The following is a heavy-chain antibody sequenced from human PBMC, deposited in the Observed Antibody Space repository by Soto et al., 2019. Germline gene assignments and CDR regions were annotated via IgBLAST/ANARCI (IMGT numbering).Heavy chain of an antibody. CDR2: INPNNGAT. D-gene: IGHD1-1*01. Sequence: QVQLVQSGAEVKKPGASVKVSCKAPRYIFTNYFMHWVRQAPGQGLEWMGWINPNNGATHSGLSFTGRVTMTRDTSISTAYMELSSLRSDDTAVYYCASHDPGARFDPWGQGTLVIVSS. CDR3: ASHDPGARFDP. V-gene: IGHV1-2*02. J-gene: IGHJ5*02. CDR1: RYIFTNYF.